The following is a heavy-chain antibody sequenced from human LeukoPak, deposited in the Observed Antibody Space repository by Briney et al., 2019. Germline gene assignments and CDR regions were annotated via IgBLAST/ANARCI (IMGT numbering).Heavy chain of an antibody. CDR3: ARQPAANNWFDP. Sequence: SETLSLTCTVSGGPISSSSYYWGWIRQPPGKGLEWIGSIYYSGSTYYNPSLKSRVTISVDTSKNQFSLKLSSVTAADTAVYYCARQPAANNWFDPWGQGTLVTVSS. D-gene: IGHD2-2*01. J-gene: IGHJ5*02. V-gene: IGHV4-39*01. CDR2: IYYSGST. CDR1: GGPISSSSYY.